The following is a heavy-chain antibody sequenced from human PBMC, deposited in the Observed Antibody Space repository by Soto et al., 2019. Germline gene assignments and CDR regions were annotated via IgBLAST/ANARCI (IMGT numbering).Heavy chain of an antibody. V-gene: IGHV1-18*01. Sequence: QVQLVQSGAEVKKPGASVKVSCKTSGYTFATYGFIWVRQAPGQGLEWMGWSSAYNGNTDYAQKFQGRVTMTTDTSTSTAYMELRSLRSDDTAVYYCARWPLVVVTAYYFDYWGQGTLVTVSS. CDR1: GYTFATYG. CDR3: ARWPLVVVTAYYFDY. D-gene: IGHD2-21*02. J-gene: IGHJ4*02. CDR2: SSAYNGNT.